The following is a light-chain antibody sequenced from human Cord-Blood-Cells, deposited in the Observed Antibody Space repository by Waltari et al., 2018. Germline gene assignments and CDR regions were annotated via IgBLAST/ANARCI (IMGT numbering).Light chain of an antibody. CDR2: GAS. V-gene: IGKV3-15*01. CDR3: QQYNNWPYT. Sequence: EIVMTQSPATLSVSPGERATLSCRARQSVSSNLAWYPQKPGQAPRLLIYGASTRATGIPARFSGSGSGTEFTLTISSLQSEDFAVYYCQQYNNWPYTFGQGTKLEIK. CDR1: QSVSSN. J-gene: IGKJ2*01.